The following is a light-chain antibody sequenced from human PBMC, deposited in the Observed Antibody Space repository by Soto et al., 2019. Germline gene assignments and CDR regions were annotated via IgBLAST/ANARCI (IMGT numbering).Light chain of an antibody. J-gene: IGLJ3*02. CDR1: SSNLGAGYD. CDR2: ANN. Sequence: QSVLTQPASVSGAPGQRVTISCTGTSSNLGAGYDVHWYQHRPGAAPTLLIYANNNRPSGVPDRFSGSKSGTSASLVITGLQAEDEADYYCQSYDRSLSGFWLFGGGTKLT. V-gene: IGLV1-40*01. CDR3: QSYDRSLSGFWL.